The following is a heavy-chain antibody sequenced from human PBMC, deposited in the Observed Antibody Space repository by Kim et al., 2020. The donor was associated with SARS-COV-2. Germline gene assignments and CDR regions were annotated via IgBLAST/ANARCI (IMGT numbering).Heavy chain of an antibody. D-gene: IGHD3-16*02. V-gene: IGHV4-34*01. CDR3: ARGAFGGVIVIDYYGMDV. Sequence: KSRVTISVDTSKNQFSLKLSSVTAADTAVYYCARGAFGGVIVIDYYGMDVWGQGTTVTVSS. J-gene: IGHJ6*02.